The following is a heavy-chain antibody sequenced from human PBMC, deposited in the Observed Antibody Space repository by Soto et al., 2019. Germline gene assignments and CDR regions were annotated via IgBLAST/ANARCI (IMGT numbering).Heavy chain of an antibody. Sequence: EVQLLESGGGLVQPGGSLRLSCAASGFTFSSYAMSWVRQAPGKGLEWVSAISGSGGSTYYADSVKGRFTISSDNSKNTLYLQMNSLRAEDTAVYYCASQTIVGVVRENYWGQGTLVTVSS. CDR3: ASQTIVGVVRENY. CDR2: ISGSGGST. V-gene: IGHV3-23*01. CDR1: GFTFSSYA. D-gene: IGHD2-15*01. J-gene: IGHJ4*02.